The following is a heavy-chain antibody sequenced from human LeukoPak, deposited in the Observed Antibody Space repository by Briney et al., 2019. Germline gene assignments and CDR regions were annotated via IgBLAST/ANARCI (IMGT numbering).Heavy chain of an antibody. V-gene: IGHV3-43*02. CDR1: GFTFDDFA. J-gene: IGHJ4*02. D-gene: IGHD3-3*01. CDR3: AKDRWLAEWFFDF. Sequence: GGSLRLSCAASGFTFDDFAMHWVRHAPGKGLEWVSLISGDGTSTYYADSVKGRFTISRDNSKNSLYLHMNSLRTEDTALYYCAKDRWLAEWFFDFWGQGTLVTVSS. CDR2: ISGDGTST.